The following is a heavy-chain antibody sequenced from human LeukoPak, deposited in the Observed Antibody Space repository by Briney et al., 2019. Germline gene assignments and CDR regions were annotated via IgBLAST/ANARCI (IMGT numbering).Heavy chain of an antibody. CDR2: ISSSSSYI. CDR3: ARDPVGDYDFWSGYYAY. J-gene: IGHJ4*02. D-gene: IGHD3-3*01. Sequence: SGGSLRLSCAASGFTFSSYSMNWVRQAPGKGLEWVSSISSSSSYIYYADSVKGRFTISRGNSKNTLYLQMNSLRAEDTAAYYCARDPVGDYDFWSGYYAYWGQGTLVTVSS. V-gene: IGHV3-21*01. CDR1: GFTFSSYS.